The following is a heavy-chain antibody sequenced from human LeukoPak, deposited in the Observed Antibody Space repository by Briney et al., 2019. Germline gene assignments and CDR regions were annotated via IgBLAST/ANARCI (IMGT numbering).Heavy chain of an antibody. D-gene: IGHD3-9*01. CDR1: GFTFSSYW. Sequence: GGSLRLSCAASGFTFSSYWMSWVRQAPGKGLEGVANIKQDGSEKYYVDSVKGRFTISRDNAKNSLYLQMNSLRAEDTAVYYCARGPYYDILTGYYPPDYWGQGTLVTVSS. V-gene: IGHV3-7*03. CDR3: ARGPYYDILTGYYPPDY. J-gene: IGHJ4*02. CDR2: IKQDGSEK.